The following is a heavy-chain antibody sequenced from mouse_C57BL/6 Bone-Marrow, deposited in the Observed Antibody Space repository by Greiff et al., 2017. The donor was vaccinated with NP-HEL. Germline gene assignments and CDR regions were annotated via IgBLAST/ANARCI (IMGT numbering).Heavy chain of an antibody. Sequence: EVQLQQSGPELVKPGASVKISCKASGYSFTGYYMHWVKQSSEKSLEWIGEINPSTGGTSYNQKFKGKATLPVDKSSSTAYMQLKSLTSEDSAVYYCAKITTVVGVAYWGQGTTLTVSS. CDR1: GYSFTGYY. J-gene: IGHJ2*01. D-gene: IGHD1-1*01. CDR2: INPSTGGT. V-gene: IGHV1-43*01. CDR3: AKITTVVGVAY.